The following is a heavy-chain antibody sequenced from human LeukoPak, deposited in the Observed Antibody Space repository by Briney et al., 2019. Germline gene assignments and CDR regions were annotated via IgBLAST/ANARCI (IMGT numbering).Heavy chain of an antibody. CDR2: ISGSGGST. V-gene: IGHV3-23*01. Sequence: GGSLRLSCAASGFTFSSYAMSRVRQAPGKGLEWVSAISGSGGSTYYAGSVKGRFTISRDNSKNTLYLQMNSLRAEDTAVYYCAKDGRRGGYYYDSSGYGHDAFDIWGQGTMVTVSS. CDR3: AKDGRRGGYYYDSSGYGHDAFDI. J-gene: IGHJ3*02. CDR1: GFTFSSYA. D-gene: IGHD3-22*01.